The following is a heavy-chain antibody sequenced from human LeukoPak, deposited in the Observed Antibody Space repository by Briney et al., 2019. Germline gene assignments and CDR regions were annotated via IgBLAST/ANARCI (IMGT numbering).Heavy chain of an antibody. Sequence: GGSLRLSCAASGFTFDDYGMSWVRQAPGKGVEWVSGINWNGGSTGYAYSVKGRFTISRDNAKNSLYLQMNSLRAEDTALYYCARGRMVRGVIHYYYYTDVWGKGTTVTVSS. CDR1: GFTFDDYG. D-gene: IGHD3-10*01. V-gene: IGHV3-20*04. CDR3: ARGRMVRGVIHYYYYTDV. J-gene: IGHJ6*03. CDR2: INWNGGST.